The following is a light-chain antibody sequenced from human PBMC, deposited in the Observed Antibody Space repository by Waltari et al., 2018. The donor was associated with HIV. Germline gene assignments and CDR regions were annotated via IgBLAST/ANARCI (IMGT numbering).Light chain of an antibody. CDR1: QGIRND. Sequence: AIQMTQSPYSLSASIGDRVTITCRASQGIRNDLAWYQQQPGKAPKRLISGASSVQTGVPSRFSRSGADTDFTRTIDNLQPVDFATYYCRQDYNYPRTFGQGTRLEIK. CDR2: GAS. V-gene: IGKV1-6*02. CDR3: RQDYNYPRT. J-gene: IGKJ2*01.